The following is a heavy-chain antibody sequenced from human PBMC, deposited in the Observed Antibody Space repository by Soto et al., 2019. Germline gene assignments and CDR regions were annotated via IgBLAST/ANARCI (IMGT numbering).Heavy chain of an antibody. V-gene: IGHV1-8*01. D-gene: IGHD2-2*01. CDR3: ARYCSSTSCYDTYFDY. CDR1: GYTFTSYD. Sequence: QVQLVQSGAEVKKPGASVKVSCKASGYTFTSYDINWVRQDTGQGLEWMGWMNPNSGNTGYAQKFQGRVTMTRNTSISTAYMELSSLRSEDTAVYYCARYCSSTSCYDTYFDYWGQGTLVTVSS. J-gene: IGHJ4*02. CDR2: MNPNSGNT.